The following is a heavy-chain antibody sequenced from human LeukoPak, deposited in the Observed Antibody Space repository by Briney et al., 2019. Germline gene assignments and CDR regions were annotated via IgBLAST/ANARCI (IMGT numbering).Heavy chain of an antibody. CDR1: GFTFSSYW. D-gene: IGHD1-7*01. CDR3: ARDPSDWNYYFDY. V-gene: IGHV3-48*03. J-gene: IGHJ4*02. Sequence: GGSLRLFCAASGFTFSSYWMSWVRQAPGKGLEWVSYISSSGTTIYYADSVRGRFTISRDNAKNSLYLQMNNLRAEDTAVYFCARDPSDWNYYFDYWGQGTLVTVSS. CDR2: ISSSGTTI.